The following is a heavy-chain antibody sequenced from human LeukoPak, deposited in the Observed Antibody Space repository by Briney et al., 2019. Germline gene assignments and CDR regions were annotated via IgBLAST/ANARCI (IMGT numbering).Heavy chain of an antibody. V-gene: IGHV3-23*01. CDR1: GFTFSSYA. CDR2: ISGSGGST. D-gene: IGHD2-21*02. Sequence: GGSLRLSCTASGFTFSSYAMSWVRQAPGKGLEWVSAISGSGGSTYYADSVKGRFTISRDNSKNTLFLQMNTLRGDDTAVYYCAKEIESCLSDCNSLLDYWGQGTLVTVSS. CDR3: AKEIESCLSDCNSLLDY. J-gene: IGHJ4*02.